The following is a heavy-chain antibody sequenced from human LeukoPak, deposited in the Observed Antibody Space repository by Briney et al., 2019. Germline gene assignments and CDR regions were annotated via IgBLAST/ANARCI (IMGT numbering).Heavy chain of an antibody. CDR3: AKGPLYDFWSPYSADYYYYMDV. CDR2: ISGSGGST. Sequence: GGTLRLSCAASGFTFSSYGMSWVRQAPGKGLEWVSAISGSGGSTYYANSVKGRFTISRDNSKNTLYLQMNSLRAEDTAVYYCAKGPLYDFWSPYSADYYYYMDVWGKGTTVTVSS. J-gene: IGHJ6*03. D-gene: IGHD3-3*01. CDR1: GFTFSSYG. V-gene: IGHV3-23*01.